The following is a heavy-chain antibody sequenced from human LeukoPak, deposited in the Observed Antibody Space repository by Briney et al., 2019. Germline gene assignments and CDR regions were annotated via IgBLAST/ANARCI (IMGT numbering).Heavy chain of an antibody. CDR3: ARGRLGGFWSGYWD. CDR1: GGSFSGYY. J-gene: IGHJ4*02. V-gene: IGHV4-34*01. Sequence: SETLSLTCAVYGGSFSGYYWSWIRQPPGKGLEWIGEINHSGSTNYNPSLKSRVTISVDTSKNQFSLKLSSVTAADTAVYYCARGRLGGFWSGYWDWGQGTLVTVSS. CDR2: INHSGST. D-gene: IGHD3-3*01.